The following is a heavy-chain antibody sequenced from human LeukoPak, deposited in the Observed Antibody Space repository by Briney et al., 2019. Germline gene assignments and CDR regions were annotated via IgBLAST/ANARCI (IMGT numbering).Heavy chain of an antibody. CDR3: ARDGGYSNYANSMDV. J-gene: IGHJ6*02. CDR1: GFTFSSYG. Sequence: GGSLRLSCAASGFTFSSYGMTWVRQAPGKGLEWVSSINNSGGRTDYADSVKGRFTISRDNSKNTLYLQMNSLRAEDTAVYYCARDGGYSNYANSMDVWGQGTTVTVSS. D-gene: IGHD4-4*01. V-gene: IGHV3-23*01. CDR2: INNSGGRT.